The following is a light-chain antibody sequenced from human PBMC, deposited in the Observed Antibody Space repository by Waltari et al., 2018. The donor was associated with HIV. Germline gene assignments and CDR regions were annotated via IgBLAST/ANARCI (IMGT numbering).Light chain of an antibody. V-gene: IGLV2-8*01. CDR3: TSYAGSGEYV. CDR1: SSDVGGYDY. J-gene: IGLJ1*01. CDR2: EGS. Sequence: QSALTQPPSASGSPGPSVTISCTGTSSDVGGYDYVSWYQHHPGKVPRLIMYEGSKRPSGGPDRFSGFKAVNTASLTVSGLQAEDEADYYCTSYAGSGEYVFGTGTKVTVL.